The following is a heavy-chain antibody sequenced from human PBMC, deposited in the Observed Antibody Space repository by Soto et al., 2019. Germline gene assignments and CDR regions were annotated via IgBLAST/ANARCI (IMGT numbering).Heavy chain of an antibody. V-gene: IGHV3-21*01. J-gene: IGHJ3*02. CDR3: ARDLGGGSCYSGCDAFDI. Sequence: EVQLLESGGGLVQPGGSLRLSCVASGFTFSSYAMSWVRKAPGKGLEWVSAISSSSSYIYYADSVKGRFTISRDNAKNSLYLQMNSLRAEDTAVYYCARDLGGGSCYSGCDAFDIWGQGTMVTVSS. D-gene: IGHD2-15*01. CDR2: ISSSSSYI. CDR1: GFTFSSYA.